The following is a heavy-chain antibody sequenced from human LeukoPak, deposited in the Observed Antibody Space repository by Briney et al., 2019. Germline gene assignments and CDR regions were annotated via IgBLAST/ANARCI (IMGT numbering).Heavy chain of an antibody. CDR3: AKEGGLNYDFWTYYFDY. Sequence: GGSLRLSCAASGFTFSSYAMSWVRQAPGKGLEWVSAISGSGGSTYYADSVKGRFTISRDNSKNTLYLQMNSLRAEDTAVYYCAKEGGLNYDFWTYYFDYWGQGTLVTVSS. J-gene: IGHJ4*02. D-gene: IGHD3-3*01. V-gene: IGHV3-23*01. CDR2: ISGSGGST. CDR1: GFTFSSYA.